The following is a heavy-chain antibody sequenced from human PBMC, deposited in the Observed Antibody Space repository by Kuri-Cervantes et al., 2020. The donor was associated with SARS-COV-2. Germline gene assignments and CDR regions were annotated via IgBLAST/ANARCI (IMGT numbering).Heavy chain of an antibody. V-gene: IGHV3-11*05. Sequence: GESLKISCAASGFTFSDYYMSWIRQAPGKGLEWVSYISSSSSYTNYADSVKGRFTISRDNAKNTLYLQMNSLRSEDTAVYYCARERGIYDSSGYYYTWGQGTLVTVSS. CDR2: ISSSSSYT. CDR1: GFTFSDYY. CDR3: ARERGIYDSSGYYYT. J-gene: IGHJ4*02. D-gene: IGHD3-22*01.